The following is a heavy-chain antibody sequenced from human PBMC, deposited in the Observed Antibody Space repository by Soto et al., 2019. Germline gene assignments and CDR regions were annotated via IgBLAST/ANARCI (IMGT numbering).Heavy chain of an antibody. J-gene: IGHJ5*01. Sequence: SGPTLVNPTQTLTLTCTFSGFSLSTSGMCVSWIRQPPGKALEWLALIDWDDDKYYSTSLKTRLTISKDTSKNQVVLTMTNMDPVDTATYYCARTVVVVAAVKNNTSWSDSWGQGTLVTVST. CDR3: ARTVVVVAAVKNNTSWSDS. D-gene: IGHD2-15*01. V-gene: IGHV2-70*01. CDR1: GFSLSTSGMC. CDR2: IDWDDDK.